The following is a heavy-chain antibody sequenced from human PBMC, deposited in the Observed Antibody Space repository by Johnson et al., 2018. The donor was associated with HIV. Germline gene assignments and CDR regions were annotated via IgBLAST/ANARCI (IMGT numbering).Heavy chain of an antibody. CDR3: ARLMAARTLDDAFDI. J-gene: IGHJ3*02. D-gene: IGHD6-13*01. V-gene: IGHV3-43D*03. CDR2: ISWDGGST. CDR1: GFTFDDYA. Sequence: VQLVESGGVVVQPGGSLRLSCGASGFTFDDYAMHWVRQAPGKGLEWVSLISWDGGSTRYSDSVQGRFTISRDNSKNSLYLQMNSLRVEDTALYYCARLMAARTLDDAFDIWGQGTMVTVSS.